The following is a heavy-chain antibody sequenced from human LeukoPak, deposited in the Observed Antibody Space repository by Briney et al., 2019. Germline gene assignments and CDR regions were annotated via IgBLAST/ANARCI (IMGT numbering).Heavy chain of an antibody. CDR3: ARVSQPRAFDI. CDR2: INHSGST. J-gene: IGHJ3*02. V-gene: IGHV4-34*01. CDR1: GFTFSSYS. D-gene: IGHD2-2*01. Sequence: GSLRLSCAASGFTFSSYSMNWVRQPPGKGLEWIGEINHSGSTNYNPSLKSRVTISVDTSKNQFSLKLSSVTAADTAVYYCARVSQPRAFDIWGQGTMVTVSS.